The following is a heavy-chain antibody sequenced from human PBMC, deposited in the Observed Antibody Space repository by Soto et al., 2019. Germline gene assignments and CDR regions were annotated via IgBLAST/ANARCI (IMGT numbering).Heavy chain of an antibody. V-gene: IGHV5-51*01. D-gene: IGHD3-22*01. Sequence: PGESLKISCRTSGYRFTSYWIAWVRQMPGKGLEWMGIIFPSDSVTRYIPSFQVQVTISADRSTSTVFLQWASLKASETAVYFCARKDKSGYFNGFDPWGEGTLVTVSS. CDR2: IFPSDSVT. CDR1: GYRFTSYW. J-gene: IGHJ5*02. CDR3: ARKDKSGYFNGFDP.